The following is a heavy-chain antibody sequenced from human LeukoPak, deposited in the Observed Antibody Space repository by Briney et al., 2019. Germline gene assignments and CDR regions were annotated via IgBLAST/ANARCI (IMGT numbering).Heavy chain of an antibody. CDR1: GFTFSSYW. CDR2: IQQDGQEK. J-gene: IGHJ4*02. CDR3: ARDNCYGSGSYFRY. V-gene: IGHV3-7*04. Sequence: GSLRLSCAAPGFTFSSYWMSWVRQAPGKGLEWVANIQQDGQEKNYVDSVKGRFTISRDNAKNSLYLQMNSLRAEDTAVYYCARDNCYGSGSYFRYWGQGTLVTVSS. D-gene: IGHD3-10*01.